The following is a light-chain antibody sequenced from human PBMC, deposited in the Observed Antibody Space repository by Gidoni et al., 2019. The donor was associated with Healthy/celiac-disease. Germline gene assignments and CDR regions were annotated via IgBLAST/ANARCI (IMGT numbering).Light chain of an antibody. Sequence: QSALSQPAYVSGSPAQSITISCTGTSSDVWGYNYVSWYKQHPGTTPTLIIYEFSNRPSVVSNRFSGSKSGNTTSLTIAVLKAEDEADYYCRSYTSSSTLVFGGGTKLTVL. CDR2: EFS. J-gene: IGLJ3*02. CDR3: RSYTSSSTLV. V-gene: IGLV2-14*01. CDR1: SSDVWGYNY.